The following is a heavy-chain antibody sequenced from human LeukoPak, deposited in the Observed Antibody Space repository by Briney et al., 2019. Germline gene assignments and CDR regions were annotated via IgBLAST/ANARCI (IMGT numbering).Heavy chain of an antibody. D-gene: IGHD3-10*01. CDR1: GFVFYAYG. CDR3: AKDHTARELKD. CDR2: IAYDGRYR. V-gene: IGHV3-30*18. J-gene: IGHJ4*02. Sequence: GGSLRLSCAASGFVFYAYGMHWVRQAPGKGLEWVAVIAYDGRYRYYADSVKGRFTVSRDNSKNTVSLQMKGLRVEDTAVYYCAKDHTARELKDWGQGTLVIVSS.